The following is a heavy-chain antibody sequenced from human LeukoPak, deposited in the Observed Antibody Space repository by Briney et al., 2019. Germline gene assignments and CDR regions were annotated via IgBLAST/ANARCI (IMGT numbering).Heavy chain of an antibody. Sequence: ASVKVSCKVPGYTLTELSMHWVRQAPGKGLEWMGGFDPEDGETIYAQKFQGRVTMTEDTSTDTAYMELSSLRSEDTAVYYCATDLNSGSYPGYWGQGTLVTVSS. J-gene: IGHJ4*02. CDR1: GYTLTELS. CDR3: ATDLNSGSYPGY. V-gene: IGHV1-24*01. D-gene: IGHD1-26*01. CDR2: FDPEDGET.